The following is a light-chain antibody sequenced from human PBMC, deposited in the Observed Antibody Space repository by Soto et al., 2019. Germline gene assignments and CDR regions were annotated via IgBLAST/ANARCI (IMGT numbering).Light chain of an antibody. V-gene: IGKV1-39*01. J-gene: IGKJ5*01. CDR1: QAIFTF. Sequence: DIQVTQSPSSLSASVGDRVTITCRSSQAIFTFLNWYQQKEGKAPRFLIYATSNLQSGVPSRFSGTGSGTEFTLTISRLQPEDFAKYFCQQGYSLPITFGQGTRLDIK. CDR2: ATS. CDR3: QQGYSLPIT.